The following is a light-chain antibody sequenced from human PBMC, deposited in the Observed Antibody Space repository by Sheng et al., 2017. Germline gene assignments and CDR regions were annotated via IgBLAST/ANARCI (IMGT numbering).Light chain of an antibody. J-gene: IGKJ2*03. CDR3: QQYYSTRYS. CDR1: QGISNS. CDR2: AAS. V-gene: IGKV1-NL1*01. Sequence: DVQMTQSPSSLSASVGDGVTFTCRASQGISNSLAWYQQKPGKAPKLLLYAASRLESGVPSRFSGSGSGTDYSLTISSLQPEDFATYYCQQYYSTRYSFGQGTQAGDQT.